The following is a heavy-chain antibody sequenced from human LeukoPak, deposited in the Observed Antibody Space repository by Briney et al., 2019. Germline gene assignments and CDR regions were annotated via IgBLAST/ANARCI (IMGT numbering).Heavy chain of an antibody. J-gene: IGHJ4*02. CDR2: IYYSGST. Sequence: SSETLSLTCTVSGGSISSYYWSWIRQPPGKGLEWIGYIYYSGSTNYNPSLKSRVTISVDTSKNQFSLKLSSVTAADTAVYYCAQTDPGYSSGWSLGHWGQGTLVTVSS. CDR3: AQTDPGYSSGWSLGH. V-gene: IGHV4-59*01. D-gene: IGHD6-19*01. CDR1: GGSISSYY.